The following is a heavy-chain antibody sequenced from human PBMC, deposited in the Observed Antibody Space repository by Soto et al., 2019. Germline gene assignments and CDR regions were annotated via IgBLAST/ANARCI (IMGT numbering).Heavy chain of an antibody. CDR1: GFTFSTYA. V-gene: IGHV3-23*01. CDR3: AKEGYCSSTSCYIYFDY. D-gene: IGHD2-2*02. CDR2: ISRSGGNT. Sequence: PGGSLRLSCAVSGFTFSTYAMSWVRQAPGKGLEWVSAISRSGGNTYYADSVKGRFTISRDNSKNTLYLQMNSLRAEDTAVYYCAKEGYCSSTSCYIYFDYWGQGTLVTVSS. J-gene: IGHJ4*02.